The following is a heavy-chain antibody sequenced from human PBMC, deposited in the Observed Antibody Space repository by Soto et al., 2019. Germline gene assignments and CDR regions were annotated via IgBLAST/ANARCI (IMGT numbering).Heavy chain of an antibody. J-gene: IGHJ4*02. Sequence: PSETLSLTWSASAYPLSCDYYWGWIRQPPGQGLQFIGYIVHVVTTDDTPSLKNRVTIAVDTDKNRSSLRLRSVTAAETDMYFGESGWSEPGAPKYFDHWGQGILVTVSS. CDR2: IVHVVTT. D-gene: IGHD1-26*01. CDR1: AYPLSCDYY. CDR3: ESGWSEPGAPKYFDH. V-gene: IGHV4-38-2*01.